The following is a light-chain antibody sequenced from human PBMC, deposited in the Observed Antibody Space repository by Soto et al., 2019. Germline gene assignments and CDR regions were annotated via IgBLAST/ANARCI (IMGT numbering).Light chain of an antibody. CDR2: AAS. CDR1: QSIPNY. V-gene: IGKV1-39*01. Sequence: DIQMTQSPSALSASVGDRVTITCRASQSIPNYLNWYQHKPGQAPNLMIYAASTLQAGVPSRFRGSGSGTDCTLTISSLQPEDVATYFCQQSNSSPPTLGGGTKVDIK. J-gene: IGKJ4*01. CDR3: QQSNSSPPT.